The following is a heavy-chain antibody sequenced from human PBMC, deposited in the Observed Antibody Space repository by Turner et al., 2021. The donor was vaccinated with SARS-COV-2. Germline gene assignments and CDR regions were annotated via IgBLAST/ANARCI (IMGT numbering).Heavy chain of an antibody. CDR2: ISYDGSNK. V-gene: IGHV3-30*04. D-gene: IGHD3-16*01. CDR3: ARDLGGGMDV. Sequence: QVQLVESGGGVVQPGRSLRLSCAASGFTFSSYAMHWVRQAPGKGLEWVALISYDGSNKDYADSVKGRFTISRDNSKNTLYLQMNSLRAEDTAVYYCARDLGGGMDVWGQGTTVTVSS. J-gene: IGHJ6*02. CDR1: GFTFSSYA.